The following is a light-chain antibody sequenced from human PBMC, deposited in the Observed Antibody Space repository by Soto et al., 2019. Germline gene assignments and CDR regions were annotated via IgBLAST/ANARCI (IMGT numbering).Light chain of an antibody. V-gene: IGKV1-5*01. CDR3: QQYSSYPYT. Sequence: DIQMTQSPSTLSTSVGDRVTITCRASQSISSWLAWYQQKPGKAPKLLIYDASSLESGVPSRFSGSGSGTEFTLTISSLQPDDFASYYCQQYSSYPYTFGQGTKLEIK. CDR1: QSISSW. J-gene: IGKJ2*01. CDR2: DAS.